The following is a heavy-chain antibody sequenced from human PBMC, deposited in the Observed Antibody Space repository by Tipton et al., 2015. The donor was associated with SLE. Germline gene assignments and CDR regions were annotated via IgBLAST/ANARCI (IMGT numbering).Heavy chain of an antibody. CDR2: IYYSGNT. J-gene: IGHJ4*02. D-gene: IGHD1-26*01. Sequence: TLSLTCTVSGGSISSSSYYWGWIRQPPGKGLEWIGSIYYSGNTYYNPSLKSRVTISVDTSKNQFSLKLSSVTAADTAVYYCARDRLGGPFDSWGQGTLVTVSS. V-gene: IGHV4-39*07. CDR1: GGSISSSSYY. CDR3: ARDRLGGPFDS.